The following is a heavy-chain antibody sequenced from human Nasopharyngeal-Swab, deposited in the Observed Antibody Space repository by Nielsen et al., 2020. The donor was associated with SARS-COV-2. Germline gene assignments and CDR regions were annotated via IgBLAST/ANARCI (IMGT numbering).Heavy chain of an antibody. Sequence: GESLKISCAASGFTFSSYSMNWVRQAPGKGLEWVPSISSSSSYIYYADSVKGRFTISRDNAKNSLYLQMNSLRAEDTAVYYCARAWELLGWFDPWGQGTLVTVSS. D-gene: IGHD1-26*01. CDR2: ISSSSSYI. V-gene: IGHV3-21*01. J-gene: IGHJ5*02. CDR1: GFTFSSYS. CDR3: ARAWELLGWFDP.